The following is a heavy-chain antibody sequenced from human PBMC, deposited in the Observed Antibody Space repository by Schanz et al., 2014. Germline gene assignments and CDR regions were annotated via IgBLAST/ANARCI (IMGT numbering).Heavy chain of an antibody. D-gene: IGHD3-3*01. CDR3: ARDRGYDFSFDP. J-gene: IGHJ5*02. CDR2: IYTSGST. V-gene: IGHV4-4*07. Sequence: QVQLQESGPGLVKSSETLSLTCTVSGGSISSFYWGWIRQPAGKGLEWIGRIYTSGSTNYNPSLKGRVPMSLDTSKTQFSLKLSSVTAADTAVYYCARDRGYDFSFDPWGQGTLVTVSS. CDR1: GGSISSFY.